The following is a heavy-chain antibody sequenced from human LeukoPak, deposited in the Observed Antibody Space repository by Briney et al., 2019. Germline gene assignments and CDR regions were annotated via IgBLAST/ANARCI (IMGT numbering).Heavy chain of an antibody. CDR3: ARDLGSQQQLVGGAFDI. D-gene: IGHD6-13*01. Sequence: GSLRLSCAASGFTFSDYYMSWIRQSPGKGLEWLGEISHSGTTTYNPSLKSRVTISVDTSKNQFSLRLRSVTAADTAVYYCARDLGSQQQLVGGAFDIWGQGTMVTVSS. V-gene: IGHV4-34*01. J-gene: IGHJ3*02. CDR2: ISHSGTT. CDR1: GFTFSDYY.